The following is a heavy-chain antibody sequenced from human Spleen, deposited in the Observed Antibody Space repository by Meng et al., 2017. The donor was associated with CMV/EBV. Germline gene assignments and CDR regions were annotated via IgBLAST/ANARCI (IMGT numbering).Heavy chain of an antibody. V-gene: IGHV4-39*01. CDR3: ARRGSSWYFGS. J-gene: IGHJ4*02. Sequence: QRHLRRSGPGLVNPSETLSLTCTVSGGSISSSSYYWGWIRQPPGKGLEWIGNMHYSGTTYYNPSLKSRITISVDTSKNQFSLKLSSVTAADTAVYYCARRGSSWYFGSWGQGALVTVSS. CDR2: MHYSGTT. D-gene: IGHD6-13*01. CDR1: GGSISSSSYY.